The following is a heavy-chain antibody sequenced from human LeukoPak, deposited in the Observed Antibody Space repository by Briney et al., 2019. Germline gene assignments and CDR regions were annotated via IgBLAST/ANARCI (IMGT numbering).Heavy chain of an antibody. Sequence: SETLSLTCAVHGGSFSGYYWSWIRQPPGKGLEWIGEINHSGSTNYNPSLRSRVTISVDTSKNQFSLKLSSVTAADTAVYYCARTGYSSSWSFDYWGQGTLVTVSS. CDR1: GGSFSGYY. V-gene: IGHV4-34*01. J-gene: IGHJ4*02. CDR3: ARTGYSSSWSFDY. CDR2: INHSGST. D-gene: IGHD6-13*01.